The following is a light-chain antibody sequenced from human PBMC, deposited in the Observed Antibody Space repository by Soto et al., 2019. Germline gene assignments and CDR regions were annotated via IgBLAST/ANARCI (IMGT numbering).Light chain of an antibody. CDR1: KLGDKY. Sequence: SYELTQPPSVSVSPGQTATIPCSGDKLGDKYACWYQQKPGQSPVLVIYENNKRPSGIPERFSGSNSGNTATLTISGTQTMDEADYYCQTWDSSASYVFGTGPKLTVL. CDR2: ENN. V-gene: IGLV3-1*01. CDR3: QTWDSSASYV. J-gene: IGLJ1*01.